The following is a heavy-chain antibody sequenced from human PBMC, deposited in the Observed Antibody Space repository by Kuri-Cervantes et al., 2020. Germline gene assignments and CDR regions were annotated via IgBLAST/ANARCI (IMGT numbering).Heavy chain of an antibody. J-gene: IGHJ4*02. CDR2: ISYDGSNK. CDR1: GFTFSSYG. V-gene: IGHV3-30*03. CDR3: ARDHSSSWYNYFDY. D-gene: IGHD6-13*01. Sequence: GGSLRLSCAASGFTFSSYGMHWVCQAPGKGLEWVTVISYDGSNKYYADSVKGRFTISRDNSKNSLYLQMNSLRAEDTAVYYCARDHSSSWYNYFDYWGQGTLVTVSS.